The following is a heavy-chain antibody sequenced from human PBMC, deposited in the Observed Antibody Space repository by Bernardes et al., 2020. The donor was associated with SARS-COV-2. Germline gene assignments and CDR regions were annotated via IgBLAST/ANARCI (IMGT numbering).Heavy chain of an antibody. V-gene: IGHV4-59*01. D-gene: IGHD1-26*01. Sequence: SETLSLTCTVSGGSISVYYWSWIRQPPGKGLEWIGYIHHSGTTSYNPSFKSRVTISVDTSKNQLSLKLRSVTAADTAVYYCAREWSSFDHWGKGILVTVS. CDR3: AREWSSFDH. CDR1: GGSISVYY. J-gene: IGHJ4*02. CDR2: IHHSGTT.